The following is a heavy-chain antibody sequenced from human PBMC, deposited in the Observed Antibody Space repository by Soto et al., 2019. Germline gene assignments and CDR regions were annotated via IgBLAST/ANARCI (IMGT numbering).Heavy chain of an antibody. D-gene: IGHD2-2*01. CDR3: ALLSVPANPGEYYYYGMDV. V-gene: IGHV1-2*04. J-gene: IGHJ6*02. CDR2: INPNSGGT. Sequence: ASVKVSCKASGYTFTGYYMHWVRQAPGQGLEWMGWINPNSGGTNYAQKFQGWVTMTRDTSISTAYMELSRLRSDDTAVYYCALLSVPANPGEYYYYGMDVWGQGTKVTVSS. CDR1: GYTFTGYY.